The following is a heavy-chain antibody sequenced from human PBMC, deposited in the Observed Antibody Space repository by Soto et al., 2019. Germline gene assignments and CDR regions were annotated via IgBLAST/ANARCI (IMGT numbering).Heavy chain of an antibody. CDR1: GFTFSDYS. D-gene: IGHD3-3*01. CDR3: AREGKAITIFGVVTTYYYYYGMDV. Sequence: QVQLVESGGGLVKPGGSLRLSCAASGFTFSDYSMSWIRQAPGKGLERISYISSSGNTIYYADSVKGRFAISRDNAKNSLYLQTNSLRAEDTAGYYCAREGKAITIFGVVTTYYYYYGMDVWGQGTTVTVSS. V-gene: IGHV3-11*01. J-gene: IGHJ6*02. CDR2: ISSSGNTI.